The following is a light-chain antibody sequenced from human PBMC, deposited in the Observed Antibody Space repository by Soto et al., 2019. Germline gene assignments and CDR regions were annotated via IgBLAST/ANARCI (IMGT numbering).Light chain of an antibody. J-gene: IGKJ1*01. CDR2: DTS. CDR1: QSISSY. Sequence: IQVTQSPSSLSASVGDRVTITCRASQSISSYLNWYQQKPGKAPKFLIYDTSILESGVPSRFSGSGSGTEFTLTIDSLQPDDFATYYCQQYNNYPWTFGQGTKVDI. V-gene: IGKV1D-13*01. CDR3: QQYNNYPWT.